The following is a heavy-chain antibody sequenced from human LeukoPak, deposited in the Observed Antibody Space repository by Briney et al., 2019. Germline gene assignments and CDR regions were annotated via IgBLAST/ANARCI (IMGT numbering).Heavy chain of an antibody. CDR3: ARATTTVGD. V-gene: IGHV4-38-2*01. J-gene: IGHJ4*02. D-gene: IGHD4-11*01. CDR1: AYAISSGYY. CDR2: IRHSGST. Sequence: PSETLSLTCVVSAYAISSGYYWGWIRQPPGKGLEWIGSIRHSGSTYYNPSLKSRVTISVDRSKNQFSLKLSSVTAADTAVYYCARATTTVGDWGQGTLVTVSS.